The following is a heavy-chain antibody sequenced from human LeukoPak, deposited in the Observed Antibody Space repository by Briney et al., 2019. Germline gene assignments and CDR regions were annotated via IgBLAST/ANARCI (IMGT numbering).Heavy chain of an antibody. D-gene: IGHD3-22*01. CDR2: ISSSSSTI. CDR1: RLTFSRYS. V-gene: IGHV3-48*01. Sequence: GESLRLSCAASRLTFSRYSMNWVRQAPGKGLEWVSYISSSSSTIYYADSVKGRFTISRDNAKNSLYLQMNSLRAEDTAVYYCARADYYDSSGYIDYWGQGTLVTVSS. J-gene: IGHJ4*02. CDR3: ARADYYDSSGYIDY.